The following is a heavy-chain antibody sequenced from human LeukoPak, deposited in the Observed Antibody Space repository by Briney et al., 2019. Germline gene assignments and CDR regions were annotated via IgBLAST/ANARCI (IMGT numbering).Heavy chain of an antibody. CDR2: ISGYNGDT. CDR3: ARFWVFGADTSPPYHQGMDL. V-gene: IGHV1-18*01. D-gene: IGHD3-3*01. J-gene: IGHJ6*02. Sequence: ASVKVSCQTSGYNFKTHAVSWVRQVPGQGLEGMGWISGYNGDTAFAQKFQGRVTMTKDTSTTTAYMELRSLTSNDKAVYYCARFWVFGADTSPPYHQGMDLWGRGTTVTVSS. CDR1: GYNFKTHA.